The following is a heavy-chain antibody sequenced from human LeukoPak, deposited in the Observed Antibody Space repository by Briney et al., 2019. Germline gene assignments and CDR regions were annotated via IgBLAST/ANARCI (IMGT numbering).Heavy chain of an antibody. V-gene: IGHV4-59*01. Sequence: KASEALSLTCTVSGGSISSYYWSWIRQPPGKGVEWSGYIYYSGSTNYNPSLKSRVPISVDTSKTQFSLKLSSVTAADTAVYYCAGSRWSWFDPWGQGTLVTVSS. CDR1: GGSISSYY. CDR3: AGSRWSWFDP. D-gene: IGHD3-3*01. CDR2: IYYSGST. J-gene: IGHJ5*02.